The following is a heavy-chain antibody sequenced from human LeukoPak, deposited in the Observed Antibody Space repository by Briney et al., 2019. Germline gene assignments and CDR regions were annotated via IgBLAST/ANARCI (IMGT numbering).Heavy chain of an antibody. V-gene: IGHV4-38-2*01. D-gene: IGHD5-18*01. Sequence: PSETLSLTCAVSGYSISSGYYWGWIRQPPGKGLEWIGSISHSGSTYYSPFLKSRVTISVETSKNQFSLKLSSVTAADTAVYYCAGGGAAMAIPMDYWGQGTLATVSS. CDR3: AGGGAAMAIPMDY. CDR2: ISHSGST. CDR1: GYSISSGYY. J-gene: IGHJ4*02.